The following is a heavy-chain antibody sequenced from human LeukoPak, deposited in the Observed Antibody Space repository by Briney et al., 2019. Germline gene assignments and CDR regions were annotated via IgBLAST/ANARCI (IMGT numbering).Heavy chain of an antibody. D-gene: IGHD3-9*01. CDR3: ARGPLYYDILTGYSDGYYYMDV. CDR2: IIPIFGTA. J-gene: IGHJ6*03. V-gene: IGHV1-69*01. CDR1: GGTFSSYA. Sequence: GASVKVSCKASGGTFSSYAISWVRQAPGQGLEWMGGIIPIFGTANYAQKFQGRVTITADESTSTAYMELSSLRSEDTAVYYCARGPLYYDILTGYSDGYYYMDVWGKGTTVTVSS.